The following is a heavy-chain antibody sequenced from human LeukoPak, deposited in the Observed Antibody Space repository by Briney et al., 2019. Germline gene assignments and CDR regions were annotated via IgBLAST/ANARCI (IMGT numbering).Heavy chain of an antibody. V-gene: IGHV4-34*01. CDR2: INHSGST. CDR3: ARIDGSGSYLFDY. J-gene: IGHJ4*02. D-gene: IGHD3-10*01. CDR1: GGSFSGYY. Sequence: SETLSLTCAVCGGSFSGYYWSWFRQPPGKGLEWNGEINHSGSTNYNPSLKSRVTISVDTSKNQFSLKLSSVTAADTAVYYCARIDGSGSYLFDYWGQGTLVTVSS.